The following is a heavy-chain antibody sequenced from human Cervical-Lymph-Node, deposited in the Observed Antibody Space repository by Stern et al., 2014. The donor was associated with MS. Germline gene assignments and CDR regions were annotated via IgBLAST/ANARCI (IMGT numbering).Heavy chain of an antibody. CDR1: GYSFTSYW. CDR2: IYPGDSDT. CDR3: ASLRSPYYYGMDV. D-gene: IGHD4-17*01. J-gene: IGHJ6*02. Sequence: EVQLVESGAEVKKPGESLKISCKGSGYSFTSYWIGWVRQMPGKGLEWKGIIYPGDSDTRYSPSFQGQVTISADKSISTAYLQWSSLKASDTAMYYCASLRSPYYYGMDVWGQGTTVTVSS. V-gene: IGHV5-51*01.